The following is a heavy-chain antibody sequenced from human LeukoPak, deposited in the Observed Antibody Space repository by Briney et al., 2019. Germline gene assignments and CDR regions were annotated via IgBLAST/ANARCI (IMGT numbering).Heavy chain of an antibody. J-gene: IGHJ4*02. CDR2: IYPGDSDT. CDR1: GYRLTSYW. V-gene: IGHV5-51*01. Sequence: GESPKISCKGSGYRLTSYWIGWVRQMPGKGLAWMGIIYPGDSDTRYIPSFQGQVTISADKSISTAYLPWTSLNASHSPMCYCPRKRYGSSSHFDYWGQGTLVTVSS. D-gene: IGHD6-6*01. CDR3: PRKRYGSSSHFDY.